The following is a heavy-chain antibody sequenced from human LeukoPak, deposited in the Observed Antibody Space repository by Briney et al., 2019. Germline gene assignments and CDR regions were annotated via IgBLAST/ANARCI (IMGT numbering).Heavy chain of an antibody. J-gene: IGHJ4*02. CDR2: IYHSGST. CDR1: GGSISSGGYS. CDR3: ARGPNSGSYYFYFDY. Sequence: SETLSLTCAVSGGSISSGGYSWSWIRQPPGKGLEWIGYIYHSGSTYYNPSLKSRVTISVDRSKNQFSLKLSSVTAADTAVYYCARGPNSGSYYFYFDYWGQGTLVTVSS. D-gene: IGHD1-26*01. V-gene: IGHV4-30-2*01.